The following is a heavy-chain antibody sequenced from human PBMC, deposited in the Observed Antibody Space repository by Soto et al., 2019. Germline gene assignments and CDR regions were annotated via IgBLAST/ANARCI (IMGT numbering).Heavy chain of an antibody. V-gene: IGHV1-69*01. CDR2: IIPIFGTA. D-gene: IGHD6-13*01. Sequence: QVQLVQSGAEVKKPGSSVKVSCKASGGTFSSYAISWVRQAPGQGLEWMGGIIPIFGTANYAQKFQGRVTITADESTSTAYMELSSLRSEDTAVYYCARGLRSSWPRQHYYYYGMDVWGQGTTVTVSS. CDR1: GGTFSSYA. J-gene: IGHJ6*02. CDR3: ARGLRSSWPRQHYYYYGMDV.